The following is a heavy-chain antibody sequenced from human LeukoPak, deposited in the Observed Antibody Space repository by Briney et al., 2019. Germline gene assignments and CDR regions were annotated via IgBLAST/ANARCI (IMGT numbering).Heavy chain of an antibody. CDR3: ARQTGRLDP. CDR2: IYYNGNT. Sequence: SETLSLTCTVSAGSLSSHYWSWLRQPPGKGLEWFGYIYYNGNTNYNPSLKSRVTISVDTSKNQFSLKLNSVTAADTAMYYCARQTGRLDPWGQGTLVTVSS. J-gene: IGHJ5*02. V-gene: IGHV4-59*11. CDR1: AGSLSSHY.